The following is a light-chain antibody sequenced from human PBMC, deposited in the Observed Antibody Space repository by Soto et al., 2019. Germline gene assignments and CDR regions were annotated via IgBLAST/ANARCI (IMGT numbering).Light chain of an antibody. J-gene: IGKJ4*02. CDR3: RQYSAALT. CDR1: QSVGST. V-gene: IGKV3-15*01. CDR2: GAA. Sequence: EIFMTQSPATLSVCPGERVILSCRASQSVGSTLAWYQQKPGQAPRLLIRGAATRATGVPARFSGSGSGTELTHRSSSLQSEDFAVYCCRQYSAALTFGGGTTLAIK.